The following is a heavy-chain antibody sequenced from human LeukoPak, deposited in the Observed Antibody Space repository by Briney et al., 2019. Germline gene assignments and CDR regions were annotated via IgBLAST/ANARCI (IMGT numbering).Heavy chain of an antibody. CDR1: GYSFTIYY. V-gene: IGHV1-18*04. J-gene: IGHJ4*02. D-gene: IGHD5-18*01. Sequence: ASVKVSCKESGYSFTIYYIQWVRQAPGQGLEWMGWNSAYNGNTNYAQKLQGRVTTTTDTSTKTSYMELRSLRSDDTAVYYCARADSPRLPFDYWGQGILVTASS. CDR2: NSAYNGNT. CDR3: ARADSPRLPFDY.